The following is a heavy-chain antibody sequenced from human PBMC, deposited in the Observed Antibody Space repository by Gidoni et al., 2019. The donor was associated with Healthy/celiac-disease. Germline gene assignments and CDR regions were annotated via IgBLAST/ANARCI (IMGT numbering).Heavy chain of an antibody. V-gene: IGHV1-69*01. D-gene: IGHD2-15*01. CDR1: GGTFSSYA. CDR3: AGDCSGGSCYSRGGFDP. J-gene: IGHJ5*02. Sequence: QVQLVQSGAEVKKPGSSVKVSCKASGGTFSSYAISWVRQAPGQGLEWMGGIIPIFGTANYAQKFQGRVTITADESTSTAYMELSSLRSEDTAVYYCAGDCSGGSCYSRGGFDPWGQGTLVTVSS. CDR2: IIPIFGTA.